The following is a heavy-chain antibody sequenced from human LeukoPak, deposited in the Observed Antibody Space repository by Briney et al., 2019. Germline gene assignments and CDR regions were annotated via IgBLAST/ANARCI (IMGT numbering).Heavy chain of an antibody. J-gene: IGHJ5*02. D-gene: IGHD3-10*01. CDR1: GYSISSGYY. CDR3: ARGFRITMVRGVRVVRPRWFDP. V-gene: IGHV4-38-2*02. Sequence: PSETLSLTCTVSGYSISSGYYWGWIRQPPGKGLEWIGSIYHSGSTYYNPSLKSRATISVDTTKNQFSPKLSSVTAADTAVYYCARGFRITMVRGVRVVRPRWFDPWGQGTLVTVSS. CDR2: IYHSGST.